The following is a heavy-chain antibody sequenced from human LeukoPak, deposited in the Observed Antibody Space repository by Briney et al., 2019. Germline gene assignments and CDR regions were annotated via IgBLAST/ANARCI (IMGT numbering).Heavy chain of an antibody. CDR3: ARVAGTVGATGGHYFDY. D-gene: IGHD1-26*01. J-gene: IGHJ4*02. V-gene: IGHV3-53*01. Sequence: GGALRLSLSASGVTVSSNYMSRVRPAPGEGVGGVSVIYSGGSTYYADSVKGRFTISRDNSKNTLYLQMNSLRAEDTAVYYCARVAGTVGATGGHYFDYWGQGTLVTVSS. CDR2: IYSGGST. CDR1: GVTVSSNY.